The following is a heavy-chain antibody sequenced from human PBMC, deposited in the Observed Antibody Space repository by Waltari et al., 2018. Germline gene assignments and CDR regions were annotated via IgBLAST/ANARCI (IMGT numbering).Heavy chain of an antibody. CDR2: TRNKANSYTT. CDR3: ARDRPDDSSGYWGWYFDL. V-gene: IGHV3-72*01. J-gene: IGHJ2*01. D-gene: IGHD3-22*01. Sequence: DWVRQAPGKGLEWVGRTRNKANSYTTEYAASVKGRFTISRDDSKNSLYLQMNSLKTEDTAVYYCARDRPDDSSGYWGWYFDLWGRGTLVTVSS.